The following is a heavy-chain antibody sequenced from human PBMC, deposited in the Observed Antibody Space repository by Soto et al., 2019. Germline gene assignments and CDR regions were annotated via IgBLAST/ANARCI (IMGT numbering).Heavy chain of an antibody. CDR1: GGAFSSYA. D-gene: IGHD6-6*01. CDR2: IIPIFGTA. Sequence: SVKVSCKASGGAFSSYAISWVRQAPGQGLEWMGGIIPIFGTANYAQKFQGRVTITADESTSTAYMELSSLRSEDTAVYYCARDQRAGIAARPRDYYYGMDVWGQGTTVTVSS. CDR3: ARDQRAGIAARPRDYYYGMDV. J-gene: IGHJ6*02. V-gene: IGHV1-69*13.